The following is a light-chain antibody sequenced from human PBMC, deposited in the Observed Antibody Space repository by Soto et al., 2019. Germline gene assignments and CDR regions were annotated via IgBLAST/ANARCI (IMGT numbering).Light chain of an antibody. CDR1: SSDVDGYNY. CDR3: SSYADNYVA. V-gene: IGLV2-11*01. CDR2: DVS. Sequence: QSALTQPRSVSGSPGQSVTISYTGTSSDVDGYNYVSWYQQHPGKAPKLMIYDVSKRPSGVPDRFSGSKSGDTASLTISGLQAEDEADYYCSSYADNYVAFGGGTKLTVL. J-gene: IGLJ3*02.